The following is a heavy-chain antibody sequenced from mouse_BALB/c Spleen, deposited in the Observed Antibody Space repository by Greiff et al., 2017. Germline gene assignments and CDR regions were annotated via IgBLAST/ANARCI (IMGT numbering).Heavy chain of an antibody. Sequence: QVQLKESGPGLVAPSQSLSITCTVSGFSLTGYGVNWVRQPPGKGLEWMGMIWGDGSTDYNSALKSRLSISKDNSKSQVFLKMNRLQTDDTARYYCATSYGSSGRFAYWGQGTLVTVSA. J-gene: IGHJ3*01. CDR3: ATSYGSSGRFAY. CDR2: IWGDGST. V-gene: IGHV2-6-7*01. D-gene: IGHD1-1*01. CDR1: GFSLTGYG.